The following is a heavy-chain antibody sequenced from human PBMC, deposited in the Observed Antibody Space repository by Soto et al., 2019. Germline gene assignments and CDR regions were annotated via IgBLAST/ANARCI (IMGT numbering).Heavy chain of an antibody. V-gene: IGHV6-1*01. CDR3: VRDVGFDFDY. J-gene: IGHJ4*02. Sequence: SQTLSLSSAISGDTLSSKTAACDFSRQCPSRGLEWLGRTYFSSKWYSVYAVSVKSRITINPDTSTNQFSLHLNSLTPEHPALNYCVRDVGFDFDYWGLGTLVTVSS. CDR2: TYFSSKWYS. CDR1: GDTLSSKTAA. D-gene: IGHD1-26*01.